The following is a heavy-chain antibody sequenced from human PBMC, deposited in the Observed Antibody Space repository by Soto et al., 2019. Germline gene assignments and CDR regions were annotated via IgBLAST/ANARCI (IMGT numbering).Heavy chain of an antibody. V-gene: IGHV3-33*01. CDR1: GFTFSNYG. D-gene: IGHD3-10*01. CDR3: ARVQGRWYGSGSYQGMDV. Sequence: QVQLVESGGGVVQSERSLRLSCAASGFTFSNYGMYWVRQAPGKGLEWVAVIWDDGSNKYYADSVKGRFTISRDNSRNSLYLQMNSLRAEDTAIYYCARVQGRWYGSGSYQGMDVWGQGTTVTVSS. J-gene: IGHJ6*02. CDR2: IWDDGSNK.